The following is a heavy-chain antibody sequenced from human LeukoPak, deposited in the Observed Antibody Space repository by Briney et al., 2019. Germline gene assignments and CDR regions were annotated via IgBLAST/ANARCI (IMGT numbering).Heavy chain of an antibody. CDR1: GFTFRSYA. D-gene: IGHD2-2*01. J-gene: IGHJ4*02. CDR3: AKVHLPAATGDFDY. CDR2: ISGSGGGT. V-gene: IGHV3-23*01. Sequence: PGGSLRLSCAASGFTFRSYAMSWVRQAPGKGLEWVSVISGSGGGTYYADSVKGRFTISRDDSKNTVYLRMNSLRAEDTAVYYCAKVHLPAATGDFDYWGQGTLVTVSS.